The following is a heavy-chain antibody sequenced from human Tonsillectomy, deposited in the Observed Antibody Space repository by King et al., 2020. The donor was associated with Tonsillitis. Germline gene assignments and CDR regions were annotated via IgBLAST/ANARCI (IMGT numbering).Heavy chain of an antibody. V-gene: IGHV5-51*03. Sequence: VQLVESGAAMKKPGESLKISCKGSGFSFISYWIAWVRQMPGKGLEWVGIIYPGDSETRYSPSFQGQVTISADKSISTAYLHWSSLKASDTAMYYCARPPAPWEQLAADAFDIWGQGTTVTVSS. D-gene: IGHD1-1*01. J-gene: IGHJ3*02. CDR2: IYPGDSET. CDR3: ARPPAPWEQLAADAFDI. CDR1: GFSFISYW.